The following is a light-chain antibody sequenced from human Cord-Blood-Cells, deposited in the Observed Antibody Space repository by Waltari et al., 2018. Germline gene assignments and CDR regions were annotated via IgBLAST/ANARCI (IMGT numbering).Light chain of an antibody. CDR1: SSNIGAGYD. V-gene: IGLV1-40*01. Sequence: QSVLTQPPSVSGAPGQRVTISCTGSSSNIGAGYDGHWYQQLPGTAPKLLIYGNSNRPSGVPVRFSGSKSGTSASLAITGLQAEDEADYYCQSYDSSLSGFYVFGTGTKVTVL. CDR2: GNS. J-gene: IGLJ1*01. CDR3: QSYDSSLSGFYV.